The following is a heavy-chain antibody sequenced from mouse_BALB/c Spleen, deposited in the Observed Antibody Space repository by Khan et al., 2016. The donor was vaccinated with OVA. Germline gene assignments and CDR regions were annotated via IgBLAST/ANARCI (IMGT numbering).Heavy chain of an antibody. V-gene: IGHV9-3-1*01. D-gene: IGHD2-10*01. CDR1: GYTFTNYG. CDR3: ARPPYFSYVMGY. Sequence: QIPLVQSGPELKKSGETVKISCKASGYTFTNYGMNWVKQAPGKGLKWMGWINTYTGEPTYADDFKGRFAFSLETSASTAYLQINNLKNEDTATYFCARPPYFSYVMGYWGQGTSVTVSS. CDR2: INTYTGEP. J-gene: IGHJ4*01.